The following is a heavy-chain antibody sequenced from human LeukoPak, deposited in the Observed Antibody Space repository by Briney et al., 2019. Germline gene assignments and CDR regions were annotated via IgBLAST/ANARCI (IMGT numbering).Heavy chain of an antibody. J-gene: IGHJ4*02. Sequence: PGGSLRLSCAASGFTLSSYWMHWVRQAPGKGLVWVSRIKNDGSSTIYADSVRGRFSISRDNAKNTLYLQMNSLRHEDTAAYYCLRGAHYDTSGYYYWGQGALVTVSS. CDR3: LRGAHYDTSGYYY. CDR1: GFTLSSYW. D-gene: IGHD3-22*01. CDR2: IKNDGSST. V-gene: IGHV3-74*01.